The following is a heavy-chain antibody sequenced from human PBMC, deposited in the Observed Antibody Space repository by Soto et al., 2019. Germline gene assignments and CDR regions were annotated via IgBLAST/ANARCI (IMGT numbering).Heavy chain of an antibody. D-gene: IGHD2-15*01. V-gene: IGHV1-46*02. CDR1: GYTLNTYY. CDR3: ARGGGFSPYYYNLDV. J-gene: IGHJ6*02. Sequence: ASVKVSCKASGYTLNTYYMHWVRQAPGQGPEWMGIINPRGGSTTYAQNFPDRVTMTRDTSSSTVYMELSSLRSEDTAVYYCARGGGFSPYYYNLDVWGQGTTVTVSS. CDR2: INPRGGST.